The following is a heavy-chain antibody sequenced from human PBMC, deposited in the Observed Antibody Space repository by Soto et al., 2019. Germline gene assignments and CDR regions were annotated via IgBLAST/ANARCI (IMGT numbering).Heavy chain of an antibody. D-gene: IGHD6-13*01. CDR2: IYTSGST. Sequence: PSETLSLTGTVSGGSISSYYWSWIRQPAGKGLEWIGRIYTSGSTNYNPSLKSRVPMSVDTSKNQFSLKLSSVTAADTAVYYCARDILSAAAGYYYYGMEVWGQGTTVTVSS. CDR3: ARDILSAAAGYYYYGMEV. V-gene: IGHV4-4*07. J-gene: IGHJ6*02. CDR1: GGSISSYY.